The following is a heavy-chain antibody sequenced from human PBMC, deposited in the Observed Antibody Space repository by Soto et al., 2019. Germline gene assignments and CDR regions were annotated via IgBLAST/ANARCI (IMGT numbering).Heavy chain of an antibody. J-gene: IGHJ4*02. V-gene: IGHV4-34*01. Sequence: SETLSLTCAVYGGSFSGYYWSWIRQPPGKGLEWIGEINHSGSTNYNPSLKSRVTISVDTSTNQFSLKLSSVTAADTAVYYCARGANCSGGSCYFDYWGQGTLVTVSS. D-gene: IGHD2-15*01. CDR2: INHSGST. CDR1: GGSFSGYY. CDR3: ARGANCSGGSCYFDY.